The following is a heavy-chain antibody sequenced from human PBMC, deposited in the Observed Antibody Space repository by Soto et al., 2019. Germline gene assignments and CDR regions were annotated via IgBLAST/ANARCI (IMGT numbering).Heavy chain of an antibody. Sequence: QVQLVESGGGEVQPGTSLRLSCAASGFTFSRSPMHWVRQAPGKGLDWVGLISADGSSQHYADSVRGRFIISRDNFRNTMSLRMARLKPEDTAVYYCARPVVAGTPDSWGQGALVSVSS. CDR3: ARPVVAGTPDS. V-gene: IGHV3-30*14. CDR1: GFTFSRSP. D-gene: IGHD2-15*01. J-gene: IGHJ4*02. CDR2: ISADGSSQ.